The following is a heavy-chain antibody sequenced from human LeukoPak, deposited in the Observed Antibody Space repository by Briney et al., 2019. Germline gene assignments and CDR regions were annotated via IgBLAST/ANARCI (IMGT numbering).Heavy chain of an antibody. CDR2: ISGSGDST. CDR3: AKIGSYDILTGYPGRSFFDY. J-gene: IGHJ4*02. V-gene: IGHV3-23*01. Sequence: GGSLRLSCAPSGLIFSRYAMTWVRQAPGKGLEWVSAISGSGDSTYYADSVKGRFTISRDNSKNTLYLQMNSLRAEDTAVYYCAKIGSYDILTGYPGRSFFDYWGQGTLVTVSS. D-gene: IGHD3-9*01. CDR1: GLIFSRYA.